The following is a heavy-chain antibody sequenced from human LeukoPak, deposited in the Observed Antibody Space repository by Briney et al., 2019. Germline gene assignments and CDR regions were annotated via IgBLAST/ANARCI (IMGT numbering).Heavy chain of an antibody. J-gene: IGHJ4*02. CDR1: GFTFSSYA. V-gene: IGHV3-64D*06. CDR3: VKGQAGNFDY. D-gene: IGHD6-19*01. Sequence: PGGSLRLSCLASGFTFSSYAMHWVRQAPGKGLEYVSAISSNGGSTYYADSVKGRFTISRDNSRNTLYLQMSSLRAEDTAVYYCVKGQAGNFDYWGQGTLVTVSS. CDR2: ISSNGGST.